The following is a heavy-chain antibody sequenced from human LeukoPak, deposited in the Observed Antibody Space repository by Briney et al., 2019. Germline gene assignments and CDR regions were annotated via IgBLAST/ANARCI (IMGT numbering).Heavy chain of an antibody. CDR2: ISYDGSNK. Sequence: AGGSLRLSCAASGFTFSSYAMHWVRQAPGKGLEWVAVISYDGSNKYYADSVKGRFTISRDNSKNTLYLQMSSLRAEDTAVYYCASYGTPIHWGQGTLVTVSS. V-gene: IGHV3-30-3*01. CDR3: ASYGTPIH. J-gene: IGHJ4*02. D-gene: IGHD3-16*01. CDR1: GFTFSSYA.